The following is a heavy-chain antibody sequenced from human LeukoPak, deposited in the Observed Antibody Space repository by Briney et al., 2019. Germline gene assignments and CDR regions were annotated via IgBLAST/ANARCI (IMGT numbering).Heavy chain of an antibody. CDR1: GFTFSSYA. CDR2: ISGSGGST. Sequence: GGSLRLSCAASGFTFSSYAMSWVRQAPGKGLGWVSAISGSGGSTYYADSVKGRFTISRDNSKNTLYLQMNSLRAEDTAVYYCAKAGKYFDWLLTFDYWGQGTLVTVSS. CDR3: AKAGKYFDWLLTFDY. D-gene: IGHD3-9*01. V-gene: IGHV3-23*01. J-gene: IGHJ4*02.